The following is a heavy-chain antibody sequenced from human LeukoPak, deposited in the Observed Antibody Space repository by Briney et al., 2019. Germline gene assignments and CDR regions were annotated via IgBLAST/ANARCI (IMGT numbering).Heavy chain of an antibody. Sequence: GGSLRLSCGVSGFSVTSYWMSWVRQAPGKGLEWVASLKQDGSDRYYVDSVKGRFTIARDDAKNSLYLQMNSLRVEDTAVYHRAKAARRQLWSPLDYWGQGNLVTVSS. CDR2: LKQDGSDR. D-gene: IGHD5-18*01. CDR3: AKAARRQLWSPLDY. J-gene: IGHJ4*02. CDR1: GFSVTSYW. V-gene: IGHV3-7*03.